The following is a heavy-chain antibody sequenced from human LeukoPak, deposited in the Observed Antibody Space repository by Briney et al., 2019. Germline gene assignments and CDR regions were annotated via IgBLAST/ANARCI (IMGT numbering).Heavy chain of an antibody. CDR3: ARDGTWQLVGVDV. CDR1: GGSISSSSYY. Sequence: SETLSLTCTVSGGSISSSSYYWGWIRQPPGKGLEWIGSIYYSGSTYYNPSLKSRVTISVDTSKNQFSLKLSSVTAADTAVYYCARDGTWQLVGVDVWGKGTTVTVSS. V-gene: IGHV4-39*07. J-gene: IGHJ6*04. D-gene: IGHD6-6*01. CDR2: IYYSGST.